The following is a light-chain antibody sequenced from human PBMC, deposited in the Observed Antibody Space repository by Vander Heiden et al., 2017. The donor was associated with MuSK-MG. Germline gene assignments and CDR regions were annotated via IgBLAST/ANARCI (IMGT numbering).Light chain of an antibody. Sequence: EIVLTQSPVTLSVSPGDRATLSCRASHTVRSNLAWYQQKPVQAPRLLIYGASTRATGIPARFSGSGSGTEFTLTISSLQSEDFATYHCQQDSYWPPLTFGGGTKVEI. CDR3: QQDSYWPPLT. V-gene: IGKV3-15*01. CDR1: HTVRSN. J-gene: IGKJ4*01. CDR2: GAS.